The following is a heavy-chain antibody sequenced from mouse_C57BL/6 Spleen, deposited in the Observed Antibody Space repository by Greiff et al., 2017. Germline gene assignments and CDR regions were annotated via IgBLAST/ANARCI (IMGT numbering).Heavy chain of an antibody. CDR2: ISSGGSYT. J-gene: IGHJ1*03. CDR1: GFTFSSYG. D-gene: IGHD4-1*01. V-gene: IGHV5-6*01. Sequence: EVQGVESGGDLVKPGGSLKLSCAASGFTFSSYGMSWVRQTPDKRLEWVATISSGGSYTYYPDSVKGRFTISRDNAKNTLYLQMSRLKSEDTAMYYGARQELGSHWYFDVWGTGTTVTVSS. CDR3: ARQELGSHWYFDV.